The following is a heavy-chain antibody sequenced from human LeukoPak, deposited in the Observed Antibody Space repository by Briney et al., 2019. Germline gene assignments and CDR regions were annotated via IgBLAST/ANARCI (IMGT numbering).Heavy chain of an antibody. D-gene: IGHD6-19*01. CDR1: GGTFSSYA. Sequence: SVKVSCKASGGTFSSYAISWVRQAPGQGLEWMGGIIPIFGTANYAQKFQGRVTITADESTSTAYMELSSLRSEDTAVYYCASWPRVVAGYYFDYRGQGTLVTVSS. V-gene: IGHV1-69*13. J-gene: IGHJ4*02. CDR2: IIPIFGTA. CDR3: ASWPRVVAGYYFDY.